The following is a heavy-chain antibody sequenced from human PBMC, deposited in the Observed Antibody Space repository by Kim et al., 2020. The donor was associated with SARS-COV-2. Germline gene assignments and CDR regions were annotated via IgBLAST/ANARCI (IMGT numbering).Heavy chain of an antibody. V-gene: IGHV3-7*01. CDR2: IKPDGSAE. CDR1: GFIFSSDW. Sequence: GGSLRLSCAASGFIFSSDWMSWVRQAPGKGLEWVANIKPDGSAEYYVDSVKGRFTISRDNAKNSLHLQMNSLRAEDTAMYYCARADISGWNLGGQGTRVTVSS. D-gene: IGHD6-19*01. CDR3: ARADISGWNL. J-gene: IGHJ4*02.